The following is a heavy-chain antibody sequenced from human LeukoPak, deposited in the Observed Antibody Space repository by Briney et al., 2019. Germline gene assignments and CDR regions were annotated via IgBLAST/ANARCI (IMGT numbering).Heavy chain of an antibody. D-gene: IGHD6-19*01. Sequence: GGSLRLSCAASGFTFSSYAMHWVCQAPGKGLEWVAVISYDGRNKYYADSVKGRFTISRDNSKNTLSLQMNSLRAEDTAVYYCARGLWAVAGGYFDYWGQGTLVTVSS. V-gene: IGHV3-30*04. CDR3: ARGLWAVAGGYFDY. CDR2: ISYDGRNK. J-gene: IGHJ4*02. CDR1: GFTFSSYA.